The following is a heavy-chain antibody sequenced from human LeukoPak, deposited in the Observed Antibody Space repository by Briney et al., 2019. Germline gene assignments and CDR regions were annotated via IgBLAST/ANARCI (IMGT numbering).Heavy chain of an antibody. CDR2: MNPNSGKT. CDR3: AKYSSDVDGFNI. Sequence: GASVKVSCKASGYTFTSNDLNWVRQATGQGLEWMGWMNPNSGKTGYAQRFQGRVTMTRDTSINTAYMELSSLRSEDTAICYCAKYSSDVDGFNIWGQGTMVTVSS. CDR1: GYTFTSND. J-gene: IGHJ3*02. D-gene: IGHD6-25*01. V-gene: IGHV1-8*01.